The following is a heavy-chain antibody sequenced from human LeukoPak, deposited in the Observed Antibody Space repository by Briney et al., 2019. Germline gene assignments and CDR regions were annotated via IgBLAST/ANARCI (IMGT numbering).Heavy chain of an antibody. Sequence: GGSLRLPCAASGFTFSRYAIHWVRQAPGKGLEWVTFISYDARNKYYADSVKGRFTISRDNSKNTVYLQMNSLRAEDTAVYYCARDEDNYFDYWGQGTLVTVSS. CDR2: ISYDARNK. J-gene: IGHJ4*02. V-gene: IGHV3-30*04. CDR1: GFTFSRYA. CDR3: ARDEDNYFDY.